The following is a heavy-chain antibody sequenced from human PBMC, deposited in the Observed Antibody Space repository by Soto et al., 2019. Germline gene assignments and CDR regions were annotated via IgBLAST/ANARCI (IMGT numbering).Heavy chain of an antibody. CDR2: IYWDDDK. CDR3: AQELWLGNTSIH. V-gene: IGHV2-5*08. CDR1: GGSISSGGYS. J-gene: IGHJ4*02. Sequence: TLSLTCAVSGGSISSGGYSWSWIRQPPVKGLEWLSLIYWDDDKRYSPSLKSRLTITKDTSKNQVVLTMTNMDPVDIATYYCAQELWLGNTSIHWGQGTLVTVS. D-gene: IGHD5-18*01.